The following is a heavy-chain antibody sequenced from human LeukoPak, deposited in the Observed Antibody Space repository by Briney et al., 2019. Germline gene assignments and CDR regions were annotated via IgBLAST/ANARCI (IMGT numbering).Heavy chain of an antibody. CDR1: GGSISSYY. CDR3: VQQLVGRYYFDY. CDR2: INHSGST. Sequence: PSETLSLTCTVSGGSISSYYWSWIRQPPGKGLEWIGEINHSGSTNYNPSLKSRVTISVDTSKNQFSLKLSSVTAADTAVYYCVQQLVGRYYFDYWGQGTLVTVSS. D-gene: IGHD6-13*01. V-gene: IGHV4-34*01. J-gene: IGHJ4*02.